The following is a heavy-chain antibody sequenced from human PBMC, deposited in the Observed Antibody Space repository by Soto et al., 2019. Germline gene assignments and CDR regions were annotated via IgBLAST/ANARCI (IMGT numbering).Heavy chain of an antibody. Sequence: SETLSLTCTVSGGSISSGGYYWSWIRQHPGKGLEWIGYIYYSGSTYYNPSLKSRVTISVDTSKNQFSLKLSSVTAADTAVYYCATSDYGGNSGTFDYWGQGTLVTVSS. CDR3: ATSDYGGNSGTFDY. V-gene: IGHV4-31*03. CDR1: GGSISSGGYY. D-gene: IGHD4-17*01. CDR2: IYYSGST. J-gene: IGHJ4*02.